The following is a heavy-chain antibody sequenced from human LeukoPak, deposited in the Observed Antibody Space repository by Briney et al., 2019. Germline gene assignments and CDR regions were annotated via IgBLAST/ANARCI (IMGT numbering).Heavy chain of an antibody. CDR2: ISWNSGTI. J-gene: IGHJ4*02. CDR1: GFTFDNYA. V-gene: IGHV3-9*01. CDR3: AKDWSRIYYDSSDF. D-gene: IGHD3-22*01. Sequence: GGSLRLSCAASGFTFDNYAMNWVRQVPGKGLEWISLISWNSGTIGYADYVKGRFTISRDNANNFLYLQMNSLRAEDTAVYYCAKDWSRIYYDSSDFWGQGTLVTVSS.